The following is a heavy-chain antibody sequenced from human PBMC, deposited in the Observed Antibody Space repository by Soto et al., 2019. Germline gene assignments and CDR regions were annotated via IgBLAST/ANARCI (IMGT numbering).Heavy chain of an antibody. CDR3: TRENAAAASPTLHY. V-gene: IGHV1-18*01. CDR2: ISVSNGYT. D-gene: IGHD6-13*01. Sequence: QVQLVQSGPEVKKPGASIKVSCKASGYPFTTYGINWVRQAPGQGLEWMGWISVSNGYTNYAQNLQGRVTMTADTSTNVAYMELRSLRSDDTAVYYCTRENAAAASPTLHYWGHGTRVTVPS. CDR1: GYPFTTYG. J-gene: IGHJ4*01.